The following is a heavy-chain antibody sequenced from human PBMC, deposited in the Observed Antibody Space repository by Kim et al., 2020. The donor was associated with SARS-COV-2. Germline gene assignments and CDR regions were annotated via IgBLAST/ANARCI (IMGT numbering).Heavy chain of an antibody. CDR3: ARCTGTDLYYYYYGMDV. CDR1: GYTFTSYY. V-gene: IGHV1-46*01. J-gene: IGHJ6*02. D-gene: IGHD1-1*01. Sequence: ASVKVSCKASGYTFTSYYMHWVRQAPGQGLEWMGIINPSGGSTSYAQKFQGRVTMTRDTSTSTVYMELSSLRSEDTAVYYCARCTGTDLYYYYYGMDVWGQGTTVTVSS. CDR2: INPSGGST.